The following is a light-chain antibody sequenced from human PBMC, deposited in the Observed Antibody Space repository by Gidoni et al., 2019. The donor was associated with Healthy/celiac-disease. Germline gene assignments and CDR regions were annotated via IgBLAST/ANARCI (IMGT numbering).Light chain of an antibody. CDR3: NSRDSSGNPPYV. V-gene: IGLV3-19*01. CDR2: GKN. J-gene: IGLJ1*01. CDR1: SLRSYY. Sequence: SSELTQDPAVSVALGQTVMITCQGDSLRSYYASWYQQKPGQAPVLVIYGKNNRTSGIPDRFSGSSSGNTASFTITGAQAEDEADYYCNSRDSSGNPPYVFGTGTKVTVL.